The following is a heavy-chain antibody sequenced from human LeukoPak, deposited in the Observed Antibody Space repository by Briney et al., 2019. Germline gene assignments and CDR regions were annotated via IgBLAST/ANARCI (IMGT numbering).Heavy chain of an antibody. CDR1: GGSISSYY. J-gene: IGHJ4*02. D-gene: IGHD2-15*01. Sequence: PSETLSLTCTVSGGSISSYYWSWIRQPPGKGLEWIGYIYYSGRTNYSPSLKSRVTISVDTSKNQFSLKLNSVTAADTAVYYCARCGGSRSGGFDYWGQGTLDTVSS. CDR3: ARCGGSRSGGFDY. V-gene: IGHV4-59*01. CDR2: IYYSGRT.